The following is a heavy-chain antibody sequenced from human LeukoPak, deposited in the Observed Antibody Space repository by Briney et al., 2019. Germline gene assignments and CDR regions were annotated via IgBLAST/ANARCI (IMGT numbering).Heavy chain of an antibody. Sequence: SETLSLTCAVYGGSFSGYYWSWIRQPPGKGLEWIGEINHSGSTNYNPSLKSRVTISVDTSKNQFSLELSSVTAADTAVYYCARSHWGPYGSRIANWFDPWGQGTLVTVSS. J-gene: IGHJ5*02. CDR1: GGSFSGYY. CDR3: ARSHWGPYGSRIANWFDP. V-gene: IGHV4-34*01. D-gene: IGHD6-13*01. CDR2: INHSGST.